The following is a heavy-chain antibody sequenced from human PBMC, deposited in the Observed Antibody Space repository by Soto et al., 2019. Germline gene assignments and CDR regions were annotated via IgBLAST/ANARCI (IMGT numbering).Heavy chain of an antibody. CDR3: ARDHGGYSYGNNWFDP. D-gene: IGHD5-18*01. CDR1: GGTFSSYA. CDR2: IIPIFGTA. Sequence: QVQLVQSGAEVKKPGSSVKVSCKASGGTFSSYAISWVRQAPGQGLEWMGGIIPIFGTANYAQKFQGRVTITVDESTSKAYMELSSLRSEDTAVYYCARDHGGYSYGNNWFDPWGQGTLVTVSS. V-gene: IGHV1-69*01. J-gene: IGHJ5*02.